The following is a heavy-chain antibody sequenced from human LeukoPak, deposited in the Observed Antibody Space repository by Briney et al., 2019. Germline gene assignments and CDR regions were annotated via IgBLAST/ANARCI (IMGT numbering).Heavy chain of an antibody. CDR3: AREEADGYRKAWDV. CDR1: GFTFSSYS. V-gene: IGHV3-21*01. CDR2: ISSSSSYI. Sequence: GGSLRLSCAASGFTFSSYSMNWVRQAPGKGLEWVSSISSSSSYIYYADSVKGRFTISRDNAKNSLYLQMNSLRAEDTAVYYCAREEADGYRKAWDVWGKGTTVTVSS. J-gene: IGHJ6*04. D-gene: IGHD5-24*01.